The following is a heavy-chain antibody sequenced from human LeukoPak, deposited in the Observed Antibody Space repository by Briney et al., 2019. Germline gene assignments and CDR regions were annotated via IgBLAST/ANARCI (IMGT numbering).Heavy chain of an antibody. CDR1: GYTFTSYD. J-gene: IGHJ6*02. CDR2: MNPNSGNT. Sequence: ASVKVSRKASGYTFTSYDINWVRQATGQGLEWMGWMNPNSGNTGYAQKFQGRVTMTRNTSISTAYMELSSLRSEDTAVYYCARRVSSSSSPLYYYYGMDVWGQGTTVTVSS. D-gene: IGHD6-6*01. CDR3: ARRVSSSSSPLYYYYGMDV. V-gene: IGHV1-8*01.